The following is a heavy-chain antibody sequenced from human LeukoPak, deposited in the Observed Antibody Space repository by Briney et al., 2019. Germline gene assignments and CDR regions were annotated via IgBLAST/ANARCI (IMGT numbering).Heavy chain of an antibody. CDR3: ARGVVGATTGAYSFDY. D-gene: IGHD1-26*01. Sequence: SVKVSCKASGGTFSSYAISWVRQAPGQGLEWMGGIIPIFGIANYAQKFQGRVTITADESTSTAYMELSSLRSEDTAVYYCARGVVGATTGAYSFDYWGRGTLVTVSS. V-gene: IGHV1-69*13. J-gene: IGHJ4*02. CDR2: IIPIFGIA. CDR1: GGTFSSYA.